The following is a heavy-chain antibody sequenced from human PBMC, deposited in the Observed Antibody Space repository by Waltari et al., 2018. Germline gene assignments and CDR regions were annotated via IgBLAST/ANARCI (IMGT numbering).Heavy chain of an antibody. CDR3: ARVWLTTDY. CDR2: IYHSGRT. V-gene: IGHV4-38-2*01. Sequence: QVQLQESGPGLVKPSETLSLTCAVSGYSISSGYYWGWIRQPPGKGLEWFRCIYHSGRTYYNPALKSRGNKSGDTSKNQFSLKLSSVTAADTAVYYCARVWLTTDYWGQGTLVTVSS. D-gene: IGHD4-17*01. CDR1: GYSISSGYY. J-gene: IGHJ4*02.